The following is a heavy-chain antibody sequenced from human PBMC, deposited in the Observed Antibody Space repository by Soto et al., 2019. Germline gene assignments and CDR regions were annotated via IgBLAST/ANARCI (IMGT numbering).Heavy chain of an antibody. CDR2: ISNDGSKE. Sequence: GGSLRLSCVASGFTFSSYGIHWVRQAPGKGLEWVAVISNDGSKEYYEDSVKGRFTISRDNSKNTLYLQMDSLRPEDTAVYYCAKEITVAGDLDYWGHGTLVTVS. D-gene: IGHD6-19*01. J-gene: IGHJ4*01. V-gene: IGHV3-30*18. CDR3: AKEITVAGDLDY. CDR1: GFTFSSYG.